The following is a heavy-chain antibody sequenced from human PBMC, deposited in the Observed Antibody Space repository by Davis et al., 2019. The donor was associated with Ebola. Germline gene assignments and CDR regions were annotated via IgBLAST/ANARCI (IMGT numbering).Heavy chain of an antibody. CDR1: GFPFTTAW. CDR3: NAIRLQLEDYGMDV. V-gene: IGHV3-15*01. CDR2: ITSKIAGEVT. Sequence: GGSLRLSCPAPGFPFTTAWITWVRQGPGGGLEGVGRITSKIAGEVTNYAAPMRGRFTISRDDSKNTVYLQMNRLQTEDTAVYYCNAIRLQLEDYGMDVWGTGTTVTVSS. J-gene: IGHJ6*04. D-gene: IGHD5-24*01.